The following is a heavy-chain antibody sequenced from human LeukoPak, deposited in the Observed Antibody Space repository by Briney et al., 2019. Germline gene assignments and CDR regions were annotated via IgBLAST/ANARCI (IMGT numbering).Heavy chain of an antibody. CDR3: ARGSGSGWYIVDY. J-gene: IGHJ4*02. V-gene: IGHV1-69*04. CDR2: IIPILGIA. D-gene: IGHD6-19*01. CDR1: GGTFSSYA. Sequence: SVKVSCKASGGTFSSYAISLVRQAPGQGLEWMGRIIPILGIANYAQKFQGRVTITADKSTSTAYMELSSLRSEDTAVYYCARGSGSGWYIVDYWGQGTLVTVSS.